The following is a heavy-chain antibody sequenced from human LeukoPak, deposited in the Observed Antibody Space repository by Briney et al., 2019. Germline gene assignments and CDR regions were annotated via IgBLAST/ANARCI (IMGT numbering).Heavy chain of an antibody. Sequence: SETLSLTCTVSGGSISSRSYYWGWIRQPPGKGLEWIGSIYYSGSTYYNPSLKSRVTISVDTSKNQFSLKLSSVTAADTAVYYCARPGIVGAPGYFDYWGQGTLVTVSS. CDR1: GGSISSRSYY. CDR2: IYYSGST. CDR3: ARPGIVGAPGYFDY. J-gene: IGHJ4*02. V-gene: IGHV4-39*01. D-gene: IGHD1-26*01.